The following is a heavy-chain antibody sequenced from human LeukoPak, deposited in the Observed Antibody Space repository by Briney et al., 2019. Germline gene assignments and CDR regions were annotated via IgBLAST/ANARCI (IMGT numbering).Heavy chain of an antibody. Sequence: ASVKVSCKASGYTFTSHCMHWVRQAPGQGLEWMGIINPGGGTTGYAQKFQGRLTVTRDMSTTTVYMELSGLRSEDTAVYYCARDMPRDMYYDSSNFDFWGQGTLVTVSP. CDR3: ARDMPRDMYYDSSNFDF. CDR1: GYTFTSHC. D-gene: IGHD3-22*01. J-gene: IGHJ4*02. V-gene: IGHV1-46*01. CDR2: INPGGGTT.